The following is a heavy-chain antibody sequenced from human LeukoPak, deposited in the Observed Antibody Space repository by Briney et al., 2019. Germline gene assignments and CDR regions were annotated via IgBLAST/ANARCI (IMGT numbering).Heavy chain of an antibody. D-gene: IGHD6-19*01. J-gene: IGHJ6*02. V-gene: IGHV1-18*01. Sequence: GASVKVSCKASGYTFTSYGISWVRQAPGQGLEWMGWISAYNGNTNYAQKLRGRVTMTTDTSTSTAYMELRSLRSDDTAVYYCARDRLAYSSGWYLVPADAYYYYGMDVWGQGTTVTVSS. CDR2: ISAYNGNT. CDR3: ARDRLAYSSGWYLVPADAYYYYGMDV. CDR1: GYTFTSYG.